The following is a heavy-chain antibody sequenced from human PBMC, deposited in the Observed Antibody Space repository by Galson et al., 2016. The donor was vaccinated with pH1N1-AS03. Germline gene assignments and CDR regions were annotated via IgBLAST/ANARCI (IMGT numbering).Heavy chain of an antibody. CDR1: GFTFDDYT. Sequence: SLRLSCAASGFTFDDYTMHWVRQAPGKGLEWVSSITWNSGRIVYADSVKGRFTVSRDSGKNSVELQMNSLGAEDTAVYYCARDSPTTLIGGEVWGQGTLVTVSS. J-gene: IGHJ4*02. CDR2: ITWNSGRI. D-gene: IGHD2-21*01. CDR3: ARDSPTTLIGGEV. V-gene: IGHV3-9*01.